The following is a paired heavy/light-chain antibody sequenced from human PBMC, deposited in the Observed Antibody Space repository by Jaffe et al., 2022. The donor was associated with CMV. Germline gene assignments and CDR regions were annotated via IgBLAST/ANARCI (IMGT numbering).Light chain of an antibody. V-gene: IGKV1-33*01. CDR2: DAS. J-gene: IGKJ1*01. CDR3: QQYDNLPRT. CDR1: QDISNY. Sequence: DIQMTQSPSSLSASVGDRVTITCQASQDISNYLNWYQQKPGKAPKLLIYDASNLETGVPSRFSGSGSGTDFTFTISSLQPEDIATYYCQQYDNLPRTFGQGTKVEIK.
Heavy chain of an antibody. Sequence: QVQLQQWGAGLLKPSETLSLTCAVYGGSFSGYYWSWIRQPPGKGLEWIGEINHSGSTNYNPSLKSRVTISVDTSKNQFSLKLSSVTAADTAVYYCARELKYYDFWSGYYVGGPRNWFDPWGQGTLVTVSS. D-gene: IGHD3-3*01. CDR3: ARELKYYDFWSGYYVGGPRNWFDP. V-gene: IGHV4-34*01. CDR2: INHSGST. J-gene: IGHJ5*02. CDR1: GGSFSGYY.